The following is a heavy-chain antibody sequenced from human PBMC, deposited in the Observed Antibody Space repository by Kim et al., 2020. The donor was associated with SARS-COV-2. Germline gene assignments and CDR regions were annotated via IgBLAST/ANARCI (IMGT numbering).Heavy chain of an antibody. CDR1: GYSFTSYW. J-gene: IGHJ6*02. Sequence: GESLKISCKGSGYSFTSYWISWVRQMPGKGLEWMGRIDPSDSYTNYSPSFQGHVTILADKSISTAYLQWSSLKASDTAMYYCARLYGSGSYSVYYYGMDVWGQGTTVTVSS. CDR3: ARLYGSGSYSVYYYGMDV. CDR2: IDPSDSYT. V-gene: IGHV5-10-1*01. D-gene: IGHD3-10*01.